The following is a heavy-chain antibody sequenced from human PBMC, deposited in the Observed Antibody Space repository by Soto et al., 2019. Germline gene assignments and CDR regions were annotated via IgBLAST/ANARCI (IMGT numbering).Heavy chain of an antibody. V-gene: IGHV4-39*01. Sequence: LSLTCTVSGGSFTNSSYYWGWIRQSPGKGLEWIGSVYYRGRSYSKSAVKSRVTISVDTSKTRFSLSLNSVTASDTAVYFCVSQRTTVPTQAYFDYWGPGALVTVSS. CDR2: VYYRGRS. J-gene: IGHJ4*02. D-gene: IGHD4-17*01. CDR1: GGSFTNSSYY. CDR3: VSQRTTVPTQAYFDY.